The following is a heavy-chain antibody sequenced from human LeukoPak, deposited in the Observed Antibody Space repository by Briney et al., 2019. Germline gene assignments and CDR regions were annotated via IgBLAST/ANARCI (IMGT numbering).Heavy chain of an antibody. CDR1: GGSFSGYY. CDR2: ISSSSSYI. D-gene: IGHD3-3*01. V-gene: IGHV3-21*01. J-gene: IGHJ6*03. CDR3: ARADHDDFWSGYYYYYYYMDV. Sequence: PSETLSLTCAVYGGSFSGYYWSWIRQPPGKGLEWVSSISSSSSYIYYADSVKGRFTISRDNAKSSLYLQMNSLRAEDTAVYYCARADHDDFWSGYYYYYYYMDVWGKGTTVTVSS.